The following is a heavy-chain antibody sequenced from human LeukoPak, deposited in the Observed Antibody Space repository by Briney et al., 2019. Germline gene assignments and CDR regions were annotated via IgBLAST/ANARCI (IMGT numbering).Heavy chain of an antibody. CDR1: GYTFTGYY. V-gene: IGHV1-2*06. CDR3: ARDSNYGDYLYDY. D-gene: IGHD4-17*01. CDR2: INPNSGGT. J-gene: IGHJ4*02. Sequence: ASVKVSCKASGYTFTGYYMHWVRQAPGQGLEWMRRINPNSGGTNYAQKFQGRVTMTRDTSISTAYMELSRLRSDDTAVHYCARDSNYGDYLYDYWGQGTLVTVSS.